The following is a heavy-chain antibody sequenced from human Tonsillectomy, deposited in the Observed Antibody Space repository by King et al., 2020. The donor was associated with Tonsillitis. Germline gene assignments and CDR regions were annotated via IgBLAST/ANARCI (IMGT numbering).Heavy chain of an antibody. D-gene: IGHD2-15*01. CDR3: ATDLGYCSGGSCRPGFDP. Sequence: VQLVESGGGLVQPGGSLRLSCAASGFTFSRYSMNWVRQAPGKGLEWVSYINSGSTTIYYADSVKGRFTISRENAKKSLYLQMNSVRAEDTAVYYCATDLGYCSGGSCRPGFDPWGQGTLSPSPQ. J-gene: IGHJ5*02. CDR1: GFTFSRYS. V-gene: IGHV3-48*01. CDR2: INSGSTTI.